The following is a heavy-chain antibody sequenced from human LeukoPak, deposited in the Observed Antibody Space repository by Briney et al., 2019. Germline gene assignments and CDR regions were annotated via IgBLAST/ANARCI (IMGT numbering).Heavy chain of an antibody. CDR3: ARTPAEGGYYYYMDV. CDR1: GYSFTSYW. V-gene: IGHV5-51*01. CDR2: IYPGDSDT. D-gene: IGHD2-15*01. Sequence: GESLKISCKGSGYSFTSYWIGWVRQMPGKGLEWMGIIYPGDSDTRYSPSFQGHVTISADKSISTAYLQWSSLKASDTAMYYCARTPAEGGYYYYMDVWGKGTTVTVSS. J-gene: IGHJ6*03.